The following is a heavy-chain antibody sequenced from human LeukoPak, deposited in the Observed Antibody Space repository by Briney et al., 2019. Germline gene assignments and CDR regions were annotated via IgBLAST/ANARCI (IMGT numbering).Heavy chain of an antibody. CDR2: IYYSGST. CDR3: ARGTTVTDD. D-gene: IGHD4-17*01. J-gene: IGHJ4*02. Sequence: PSETLSLTCTVSGGSISSYYWSWIRQPPGKGLEWIGYIYYSGSTNYNPSLKSRVTISVVTSKNQSSLKLSSVTAADTAVYYCARGTTVTDDWGQGTLVTVSS. CDR1: GGSISSYY. V-gene: IGHV4-59*01.